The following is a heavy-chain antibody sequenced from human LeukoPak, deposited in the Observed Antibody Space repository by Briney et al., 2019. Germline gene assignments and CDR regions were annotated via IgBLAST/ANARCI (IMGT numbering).Heavy chain of an antibody. Sequence: PSETLSLTCTVSGDSISSYYWSWIRQPPGKGLEWIGYIYYIGSTNYNPSLKSRVTISLDTSKNQFSLILNSVTAADTAVYYCARDRSVTGYWYFDVWGRGTLVTVSS. D-gene: IGHD2-21*02. V-gene: IGHV4-59*12. CDR2: IYYIGST. CDR1: GDSISSYY. CDR3: ARDRSVTGYWYFDV. J-gene: IGHJ2*01.